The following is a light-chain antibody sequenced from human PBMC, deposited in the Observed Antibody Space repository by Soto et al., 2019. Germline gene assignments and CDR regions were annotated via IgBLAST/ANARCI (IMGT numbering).Light chain of an antibody. V-gene: IGKV1-39*01. CDR3: QQSYSTPHT. CDR2: AAS. J-gene: IGKJ2*01. CDR1: QSISSY. Sequence: DIQMTQSASSLSASVGDRVTITCRASQSISSYLNWYQQKPGKAPKLLIYAASSLQSGVPSRFSGSGSGTDFTLTINSLQPEDFATYYCQQSYSTPHTFGQGTKLEIK.